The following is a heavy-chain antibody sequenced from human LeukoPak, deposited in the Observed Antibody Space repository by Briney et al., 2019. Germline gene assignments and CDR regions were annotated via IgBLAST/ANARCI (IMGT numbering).Heavy chain of an antibody. V-gene: IGHV3-30*02. CDR2: IRTDGSNK. Sequence: GGSLRLSCVASGFTFRRFGMHWVRQAPGKGLDRVTFIRTDGSNKYYADSVKGRFTISRDNSKNTLYVQMNSLRAEDTAVYYCAKDRGFGVFFQYYFDYWGQGTLVTVSS. CDR1: GFTFRRFG. J-gene: IGHJ4*02. D-gene: IGHD3-10*01. CDR3: AKDRGFGVFFQYYFDY.